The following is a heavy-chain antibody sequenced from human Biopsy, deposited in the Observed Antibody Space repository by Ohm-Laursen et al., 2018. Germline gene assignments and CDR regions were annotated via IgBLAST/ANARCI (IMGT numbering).Heavy chain of an antibody. CDR3: AQTRNDYGGFYFDY. V-gene: IGHV4-39*01. CDR2: IRNT. J-gene: IGHJ4*02. Sequence: SDTLSLTRSVSGDSLSSSTYFWGWIRQPPGQGLLSIWPIRNTYFRPSLKSRVTMSVDTSKNQFSLKLTSATAADTGVYYCAQTRNDYGGFYFDYWGRGTLVTVSS. CDR1: GDSLSSSTYF. D-gene: IGHD4/OR15-4a*01.